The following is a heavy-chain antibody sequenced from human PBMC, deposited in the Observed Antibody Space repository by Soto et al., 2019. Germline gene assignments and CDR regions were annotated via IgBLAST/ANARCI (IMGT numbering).Heavy chain of an antibody. CDR1: GGTFSSYT. J-gene: IGHJ6*04. Sequence: QVQLVQSGAEVKKPGSSVKVSCKASGGTFSSYTISWVRQAPGQGLEWMGRIIPILGISNYAQKFQGRVTITADKSTSTAYMELSSLRSEDTAVDYCARDLGVTTSNGMDVWGKGTTVTVSS. CDR3: ARDLGVTTSNGMDV. D-gene: IGHD4-17*01. V-gene: IGHV1-69*08. CDR2: IIPILGIS.